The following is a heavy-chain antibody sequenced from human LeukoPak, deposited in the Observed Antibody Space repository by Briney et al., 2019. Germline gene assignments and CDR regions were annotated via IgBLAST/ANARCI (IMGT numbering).Heavy chain of an antibody. CDR2: ISSGTTYI. CDR1: GFTFSSYN. V-gene: IGHV3-21*01. Sequence: GGSLRLSCAASGFTFSSYNMNWVRQAPGKGLEWVSSISSGTTYIYYADSVKGRFTISRDNAKNSLYLQMNSLRAEDTAVYYCARDGGGDVVVRSFDYWGQGTLVTVSS. CDR3: ARDGGGDVVVRSFDY. D-gene: IGHD2-2*01. J-gene: IGHJ4*02.